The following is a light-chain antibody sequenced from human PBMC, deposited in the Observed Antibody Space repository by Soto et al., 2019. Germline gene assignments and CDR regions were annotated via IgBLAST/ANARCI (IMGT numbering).Light chain of an antibody. Sequence: QSVLTQPASGSGSPGQSSSISCTGTSSDVGSYNLVSWYQQHPGKAPKLRIYEVSKRPSGVSNRFSGSKSGNTASLTIPGLQAEDEADYYCCSYAGSSTYVFGTGTKVTVL. CDR2: EVS. V-gene: IGLV2-23*02. J-gene: IGLJ1*01. CDR3: CSYAGSSTYV. CDR1: SSDVGSYNL.